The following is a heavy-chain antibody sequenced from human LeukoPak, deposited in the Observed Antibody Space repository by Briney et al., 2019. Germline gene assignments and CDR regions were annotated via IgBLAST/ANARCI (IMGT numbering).Heavy chain of an antibody. V-gene: IGHV4-4*07. J-gene: IGHJ4*02. D-gene: IGHD3-16*02. CDR3: ARDMITFGGVIVPFDY. Sequence: SETLSLTCTVSGGSISSYYWSWIRQPAGKGLEWIGRIYTSGSTNYNPSLKSRVTMSVDTSKSQFSLKLSSVTAADTAVYYCARDMITFGGVIVPFDYWGQGTLVTVSS. CDR2: IYTSGST. CDR1: GGSISSYY.